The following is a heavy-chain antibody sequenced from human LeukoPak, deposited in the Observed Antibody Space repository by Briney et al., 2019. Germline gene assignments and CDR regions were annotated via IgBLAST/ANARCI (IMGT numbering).Heavy chain of an antibody. CDR3: ARDYDYNWFDP. Sequence: SETLSLTCTVSGGSISSYYWSWIRQPPGKGLEWIGYIYYSGSTNYNPSLKSRVTISVDRSKNQFSLKLSSVTAADTAVYYCARDYDYNWFDPWGQGTLVTVSS. J-gene: IGHJ5*02. CDR2: IYYSGST. D-gene: IGHD3-3*01. V-gene: IGHV4-59*12. CDR1: GGSISSYY.